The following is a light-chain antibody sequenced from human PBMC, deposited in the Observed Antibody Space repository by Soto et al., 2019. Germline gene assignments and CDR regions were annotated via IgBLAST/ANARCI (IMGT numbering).Light chain of an antibody. CDR1: TSNIGTNY. Sequence: QSVLTQPPSTAGTPGQTVTISCSGSTSNIGTNYVYWYQQLPGAAPKLLIYRNIRRPSGIPDRFSGSKSGTSASLVIRGLRSEDEADYYCVTWDYSLSSVMFGGGTKVTVL. V-gene: IGLV1-47*01. CDR3: VTWDYSLSSVM. J-gene: IGLJ3*02. CDR2: RNI.